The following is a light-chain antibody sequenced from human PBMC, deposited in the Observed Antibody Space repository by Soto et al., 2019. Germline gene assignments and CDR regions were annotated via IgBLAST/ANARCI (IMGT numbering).Light chain of an antibody. CDR3: QQYGSSPRT. J-gene: IGKJ1*01. CDR2: GTS. Sequence: EIVLTQSPGTLSLSPGERVTLSCRTSQSISNNHLAWYQQKPGQAPRLLIHGTSNRATGIPDRFSGSGSGTDFTLTISRLEPEDFAVYYCQQYGSSPRTFGQGTKVDIK. CDR1: QSISNNH. V-gene: IGKV3-20*01.